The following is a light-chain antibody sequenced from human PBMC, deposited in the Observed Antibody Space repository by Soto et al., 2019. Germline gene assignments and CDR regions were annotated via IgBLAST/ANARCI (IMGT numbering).Light chain of an antibody. V-gene: IGLV1-47*01. CDR2: SND. J-gene: IGLJ3*02. CDR1: TSNIGYAY. CDR3: AAWDDSLSGPV. Sequence: QSVLTQPHSASGTPGQEVTISCSGTTSNIGYAYIHWYQQLQGTAPKLLIYSNDRRPSGVPDRFSVSKSGTSASLAISGLRYEDEADYYCAAWDDSLSGPVFGGGTKLTVL.